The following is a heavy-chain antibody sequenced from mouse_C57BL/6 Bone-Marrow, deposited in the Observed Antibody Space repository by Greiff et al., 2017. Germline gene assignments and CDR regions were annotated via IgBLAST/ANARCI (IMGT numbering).Heavy chain of an antibody. CDR2: IHPTGGST. CDR3: ERGGKLGRWFAY. V-gene: IGHV1-64*01. J-gene: IGHJ3*01. D-gene: IGHD1-1*02. Sequence: QVQLQQPGAELVKPGASVKLSCKASGYTFTSYWMHWVKQRPGQGLEWIGMIHPTGGSTNYNEKFKSKATLTVTKSSSTADMQLSSLTTEYSAVYYGERGGKLGRWFAYWGQGTLVTVSA. CDR1: GYTFTSYW.